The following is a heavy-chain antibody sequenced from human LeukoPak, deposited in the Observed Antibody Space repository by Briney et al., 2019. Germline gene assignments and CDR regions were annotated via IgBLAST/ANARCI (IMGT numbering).Heavy chain of an antibody. CDR3: ASLNPAQDAFNI. CDR1: GGSISSYY. V-gene: IGHV4-4*07. CDR2: IYSSGST. Sequence: SETLSLTCTVSGGSISSYYWSWIRQPAGKGLEWIGRIYSSGSTNYNPSLKSRITMSVDTSKNHFSLKLSSVTAADTAVYYCASLNPAQDAFNIWGQGTMVTVSS. J-gene: IGHJ3*02.